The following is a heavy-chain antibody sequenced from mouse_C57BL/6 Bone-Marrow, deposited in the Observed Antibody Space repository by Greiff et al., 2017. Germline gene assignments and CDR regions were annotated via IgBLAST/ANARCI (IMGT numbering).Heavy chain of an antibody. Sequence: EVKLMESGGGLVQPGESLKLSCESNEYEFPSHDMSWVRKTPEKRLELVAAINSDGGSTYYPDTMERRFIISRDNTKKTLYLQMSSLRSEDTALYYCARPDPPYYEGFDYWGLGTTLTVSS. D-gene: IGHD1-1*02. J-gene: IGHJ2*01. CDR1: EYEFPSHD. V-gene: IGHV5-2*01. CDR3: ARPDPPYYEGFDY. CDR2: INSDGGST.